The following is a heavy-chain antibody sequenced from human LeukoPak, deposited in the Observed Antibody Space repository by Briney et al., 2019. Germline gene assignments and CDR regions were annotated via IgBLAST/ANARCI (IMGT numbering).Heavy chain of an antibody. Sequence: SETLSLTCTVSGDSMGNDYWSWMRQSAGKGPEWIGRISTSGNTDYNPSLRSRVTMSMDTSRNQFSLTLTSMTAADTAVYYCARNELRSYGLVHYWGQGTLVTVSS. CDR2: ISTSGNT. D-gene: IGHD1-26*01. CDR3: ARNELRSYGLVHY. J-gene: IGHJ4*02. CDR1: GDSMGNDY. V-gene: IGHV4-4*07.